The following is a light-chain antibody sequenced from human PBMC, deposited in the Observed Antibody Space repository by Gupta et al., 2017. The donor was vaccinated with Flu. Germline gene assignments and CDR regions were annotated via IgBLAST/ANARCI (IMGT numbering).Light chain of an antibody. CDR1: QGIGNE. J-gene: IGKJ2*03. Sequence: DIQTIPSPSSLFASGVDRVTSTCRARQGIGNELGWYQQKPGKAPNRLIYAASSLQSGVPSRFRGSGYGTEFTLTISSRQPEDFATYYCRQHNNFPYSFGQGTKLEIK. CDR2: AAS. CDR3: RQHNNFPYS. V-gene: IGKV1-17*01.